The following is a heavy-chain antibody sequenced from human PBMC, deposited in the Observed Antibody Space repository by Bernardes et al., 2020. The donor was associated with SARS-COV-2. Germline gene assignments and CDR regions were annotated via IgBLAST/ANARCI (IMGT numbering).Heavy chain of an antibody. CDR2: ISGSGGTT. CDR1: GFTFDRFT. Sequence: GGSLRLSCAASGFTFDRFTMSWVRQGPGKGLQWVSAISGSGGTTYYADAVRGRFTISRDNSRNTVYLQMTSLTAEDTAVYFCVKDFFGSGTFQYFDYWGQGTRVTASS. D-gene: IGHD3-10*01. V-gene: IGHV3-23*01. CDR3: VKDFFGSGTFQYFDY. J-gene: IGHJ4*02.